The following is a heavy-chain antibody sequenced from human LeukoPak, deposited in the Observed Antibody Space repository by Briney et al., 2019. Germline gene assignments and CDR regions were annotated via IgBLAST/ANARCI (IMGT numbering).Heavy chain of an antibody. Sequence: SETLSLTCTVSGYSISSGYYWGWIRQPPGKRLEWIGSIYHSGSTYYNPSLKSRVTISVDTSKNQFSLKLSSVTAADTAVYYCAAGYSSGWPHFDYWGQGTLVTVSS. J-gene: IGHJ4*02. CDR1: GYSISSGYY. CDR2: IYHSGST. V-gene: IGHV4-38-2*02. D-gene: IGHD6-19*01. CDR3: AAGYSSGWPHFDY.